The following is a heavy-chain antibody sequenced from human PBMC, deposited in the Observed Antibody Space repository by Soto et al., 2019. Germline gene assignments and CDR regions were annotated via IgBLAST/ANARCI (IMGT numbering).Heavy chain of an antibody. J-gene: IGHJ4*02. D-gene: IGHD3-10*01. CDR2: INPNSGNI. CDR3: ARGRASGSYYLLHY. CDR1: GNTFTSYD. V-gene: IGHV1-8*01. Sequence: GASVKVSFKASGNTFTSYDINWVRQATGHGLEWMGWINPNSGNIGYAQKFQGRVTMTRDTAIRTAYMEVSRLRSDDTAVYYCARGRASGSYYLLHYWGQGTLVTVSS.